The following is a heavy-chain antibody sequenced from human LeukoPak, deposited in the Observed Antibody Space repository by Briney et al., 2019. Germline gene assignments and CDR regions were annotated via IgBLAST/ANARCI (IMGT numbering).Heavy chain of an antibody. V-gene: IGHV3-33*01. D-gene: IGHD6-19*01. J-gene: IGHJ4*02. CDR3: ASAVGPFDN. CDR2: IWYDGSNK. Sequence: GGSLRLSCEASGFAFSSHGMHWVRQAPGKGLEWVAVIWYDGSNKYYADSVRGRFTIFRDNSENILYLRMNSLRVEDTAVYYCASAVGPFDNWGQGTLVTVSS. CDR1: GFAFSSHG.